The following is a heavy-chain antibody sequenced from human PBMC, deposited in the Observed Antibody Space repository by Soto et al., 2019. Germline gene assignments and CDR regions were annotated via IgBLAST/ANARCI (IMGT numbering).Heavy chain of an antibody. J-gene: IGHJ5*02. V-gene: IGHV3-30-3*01. D-gene: IGHD2-15*01. Sequence: PGGSLRLSCAASGFTFSSYAMHWVRQAPGKGLEWVAVISYDGSNKYYADSVKGRFTISRDTSKNTLYLQMNSLRAEDTAVYYCARGILSLLAADLNWFAPSGQGSLVTVSS. CDR3: ARGILSLLAADLNWFAP. CDR2: ISYDGSNK. CDR1: GFTFSSYA.